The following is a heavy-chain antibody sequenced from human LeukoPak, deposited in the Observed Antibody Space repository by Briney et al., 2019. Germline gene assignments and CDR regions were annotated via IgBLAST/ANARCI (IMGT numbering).Heavy chain of an antibody. Sequence: GGSLRLSCAASGFIFSNAWMSWVRQAPGKGLEWVGRIKSKTDGGTTDYAAPVKGRFTISRDDSKNTLYLQMNSLKTEDTAVYYCLRDWYGSGSYWQIRESYFDYWGQGTLVTVSS. D-gene: IGHD3-10*01. J-gene: IGHJ4*02. V-gene: IGHV3-15*01. CDR2: IKSKTDGGTT. CDR1: GFIFSNAW. CDR3: LRDWYGSGSYWQIRESYFDY.